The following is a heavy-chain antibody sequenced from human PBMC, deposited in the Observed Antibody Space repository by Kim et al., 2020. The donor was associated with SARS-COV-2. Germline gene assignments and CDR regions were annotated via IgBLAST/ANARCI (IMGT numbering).Heavy chain of an antibody. J-gene: IGHJ4*02. Sequence: GGSLRLSCAASGFTFSSYGMHWVRQAPGKGLEWVAVISYDGSNKYYADSVKGRFTISRDNSKNTLYLQMNSLRAEDTAVYYCAKEYYGSGSYFDYWGQGTLVTVSS. CDR3: AKEYYGSGSYFDY. CDR1: GFTFSSYG. D-gene: IGHD3-10*01. CDR2: ISYDGSNK. V-gene: IGHV3-30*18.